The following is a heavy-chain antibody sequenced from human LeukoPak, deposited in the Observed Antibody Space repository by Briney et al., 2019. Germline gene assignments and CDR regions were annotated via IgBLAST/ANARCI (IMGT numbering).Heavy chain of an antibody. J-gene: IGHJ4*02. D-gene: IGHD6-19*01. CDR1: GFTFSSYW. CDR3: ASQFWWAAVVGPALDC. V-gene: IGHV3-7*05. CDR2: IKEDGTEI. Sequence: GGSLRLSCAASGFTFSSYWMSWVRQAPGKGLEWVANIKEDGTEIYYVDSEKGRFTISRDNAKNSLYLQMSSLRAEDTAVYYCASQFWWAAVVGPALDCWGQGSLVTVSS.